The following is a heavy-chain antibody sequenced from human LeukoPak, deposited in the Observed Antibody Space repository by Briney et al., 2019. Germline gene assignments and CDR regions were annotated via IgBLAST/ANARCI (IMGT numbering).Heavy chain of an antibody. D-gene: IGHD4-17*01. CDR1: GFTFSSYG. J-gene: IGHJ6*03. CDR3: AKRGYGDYVSYHYYYYMDV. CDR2: ISGSGGST. Sequence: PGGSLRLSCAASGFTFSSYGMSWVRQAPGKGLEWVSAISGSGGSTYYADSVKGRFTISRDNSKNTLYLQMNSLRAEDTAVYYCAKRGYGDYVSYHYYYYMDVWGKGTTVTISS. V-gene: IGHV3-23*01.